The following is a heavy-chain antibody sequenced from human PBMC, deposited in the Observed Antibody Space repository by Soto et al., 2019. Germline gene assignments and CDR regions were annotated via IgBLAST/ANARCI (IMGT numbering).Heavy chain of an antibody. CDR1: GGTFSSYA. V-gene: IGHV1-69*13. D-gene: IGHD3-22*01. Sequence: SVKVSCKASGGTFSSYAISWLRQAPGQGREWMGGIIPIFGTANYAQKFQGRVTITADESTSTAYMELSSLRSEDTAVYYCARPQTYYSDSSGDYGFDYWGQGTLVTVSS. CDR2: IIPIFGTA. CDR3: ARPQTYYSDSSGDYGFDY. J-gene: IGHJ4*02.